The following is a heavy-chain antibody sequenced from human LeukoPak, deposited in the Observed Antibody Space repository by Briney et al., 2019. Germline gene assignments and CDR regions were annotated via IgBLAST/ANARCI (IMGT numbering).Heavy chain of an antibody. Sequence: ASVKVSCKTSGYTFSTYDINWLRQAAGQGLEWMGWMNPNSANTGFAQKFQGRAAITRDTSTATAYLELSSLTSEDTAVYYCARAIRYQLLSDYWGQGTLLTVSS. V-gene: IGHV1-8*03. CDR3: ARAIRYQLLSDY. D-gene: IGHD2-2*01. CDR1: GYTFSTYD. CDR2: MNPNSANT. J-gene: IGHJ4*02.